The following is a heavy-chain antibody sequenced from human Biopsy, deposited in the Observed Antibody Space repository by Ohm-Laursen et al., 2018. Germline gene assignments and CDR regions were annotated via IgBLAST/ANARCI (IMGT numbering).Heavy chain of an antibody. CDR1: GDSINNYY. CDR3: ARGTGRYYVYGAFDI. CDR2: IYTSGSP. V-gene: IGHV4-4*07. D-gene: IGHD1-26*01. Sequence: SDTLSLTCTVSGDSINNYYWSWIRQPAGKGLEWIGRIYTSGSPNYNLSLENRVTMSVDTPKNQFSLNLRSVTAADTAVYYCARGTGRYYVYGAFDIWGQGTVVTVSS. J-gene: IGHJ3*02.